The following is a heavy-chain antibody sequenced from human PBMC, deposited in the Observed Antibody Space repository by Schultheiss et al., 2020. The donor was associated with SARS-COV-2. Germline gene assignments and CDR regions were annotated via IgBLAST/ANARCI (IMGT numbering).Heavy chain of an antibody. V-gene: IGHV4-59*01. Sequence: SETLSLTCTVSGGSISSYYWSWIRQPPGKGLEWIGYIYYSGSTNYNPSLKSRVTISADTSKNRFSLELSRLRSDDTAVYYCARIPNGSRVYYFDYWGQGTLVTVSS. J-gene: IGHJ4*02. CDR2: IYYSGST. D-gene: IGHD1-26*01. CDR3: ARIPNGSRVYYFDY. CDR1: GGSISSYY.